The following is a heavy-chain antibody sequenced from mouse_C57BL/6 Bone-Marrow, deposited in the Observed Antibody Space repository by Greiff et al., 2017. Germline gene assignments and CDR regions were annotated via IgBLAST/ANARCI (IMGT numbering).Heavy chain of an antibody. J-gene: IGHJ2*01. V-gene: IGHV5-6*02. CDR2: ISSGGSYT. CDR3: ARRFYFDY. CDR1: GFTFSSYG. Sequence: EVKLMESGGDLAKPGGSLKLSCAASGFTFSSYGMTWVRQTPDKRLEWVATISSGGSYTYYPDSVKGRFTMTRDNAKNPLYLKMSSLKSEDTAMFYFARRFYFDYWGQGTTLTVSS.